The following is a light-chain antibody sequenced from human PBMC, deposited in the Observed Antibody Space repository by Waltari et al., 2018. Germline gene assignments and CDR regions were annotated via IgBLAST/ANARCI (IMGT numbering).Light chain of an antibody. V-gene: IGKV1-12*01. Sequence: DIQTTQSPSSVSASVGDRVTITCRESQGISSWLGWYQQKPGKAPKLLIYAASSLQSGVPSRFSGSGSGTDFTLTISSLQPEDFATYYCQQAYSFPRTFGQGTKLEIK. J-gene: IGKJ2*01. CDR3: QQAYSFPRT. CDR2: AAS. CDR1: QGISSW.